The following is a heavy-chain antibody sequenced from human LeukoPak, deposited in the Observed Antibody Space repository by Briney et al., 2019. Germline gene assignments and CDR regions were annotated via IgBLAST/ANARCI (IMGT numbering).Heavy chain of an antibody. CDR3: AKVGDGSGSYSDY. J-gene: IGHJ4*02. V-gene: IGHV3-30*02. D-gene: IGHD3-10*01. CDR1: GFTFSSYG. Sequence: PGGSLRLSCAASGFTFSSYGMHWVRQAPGKGLEWVAFIRYDGSNKYYADSVKGRFTISRDNSKNTLYLQMNSLRAEDTAVHYCAKVGDGSGSYSDYWGQGTLVTVSS. CDR2: IRYDGSNK.